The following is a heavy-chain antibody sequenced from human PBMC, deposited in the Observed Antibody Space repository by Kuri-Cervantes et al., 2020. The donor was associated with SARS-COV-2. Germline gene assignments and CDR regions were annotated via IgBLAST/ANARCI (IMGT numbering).Heavy chain of an antibody. CDR1: GGSFSGYY. Sequence: GSLRLSCAVYGGSFSGYYWSWIRQPPGKGLEWIGEINHSGSTNYNPSLKSRVTMSVDTSKNQFSLKLNSVTAADTAVYYCARDSGYSSSEYNWFDTWGQGTLVTGYS. J-gene: IGHJ5*02. CDR2: INHSGST. CDR3: ARDSGYSSSEYNWFDT. D-gene: IGHD6-13*01. V-gene: IGHV4-34*01.